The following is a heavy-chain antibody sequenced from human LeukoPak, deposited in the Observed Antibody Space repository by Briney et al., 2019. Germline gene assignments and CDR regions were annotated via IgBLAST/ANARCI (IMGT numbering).Heavy chain of an antibody. CDR2: IYSGGAI. V-gene: IGHV3-53*01. D-gene: IGHD1-14*01. Sequence: GGSLRLSCVASGFAVGSNYMSWVRQAPGRGLEWVSLIYSGGAIRYADTVKGRFTISRDSSKNTLFLQMNDLTVEDTARYYCARRPGNWGQGILVTVSS. J-gene: IGHJ4*02. CDR1: GFAVGSNY. CDR3: ARRPGN.